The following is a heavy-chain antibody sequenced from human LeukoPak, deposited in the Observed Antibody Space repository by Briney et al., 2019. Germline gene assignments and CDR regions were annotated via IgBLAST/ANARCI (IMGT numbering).Heavy chain of an antibody. CDR2: INTSGGST. J-gene: IGHJ4*02. V-gene: IGHV1-46*01. CDR3: AKHYMGSYNNRGLDS. Sequence: ASVKVSFTASGYTFTIYYMHWVRQAPGQGLEWMGIINTSGGSTNYAQKFQGRVTMTRDTDKNQISLKLRTVTAADTAVYYCAKHYMGSYNNRGLDSWGQGTLVTVSS. D-gene: IGHD3-10*01. CDR1: GYTFTIYY.